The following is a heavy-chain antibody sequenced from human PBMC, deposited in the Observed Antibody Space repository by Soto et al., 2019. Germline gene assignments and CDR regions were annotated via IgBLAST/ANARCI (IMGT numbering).Heavy chain of an antibody. Sequence: QITLKESGPPLVKPTQTLTLTRTFSGFSLTTSGVGVTWIRQPPGKALDWLALIYWDDDKRYSPSLKTRLTITKDTSRNQVVLTMTDMDPLDTATYYCAHIGGSANYYPNYFDYSGQGSLVTVSS. CDR1: GFSLTTSGVG. CDR2: IYWDDDK. V-gene: IGHV2-5*02. D-gene: IGHD3-10*01. CDR3: AHIGGSANYYPNYFDY. J-gene: IGHJ4*02.